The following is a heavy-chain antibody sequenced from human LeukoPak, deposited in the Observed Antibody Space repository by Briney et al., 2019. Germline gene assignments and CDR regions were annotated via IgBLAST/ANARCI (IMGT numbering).Heavy chain of an antibody. CDR3: ARDVTVTTYYYYYMDV. CDR1: GYIFTSYY. CDR2: INPSGGST. D-gene: IGHD4-17*01. Sequence: ASVKVSCKASGYIFTSYYMHWVRQAPGQGLEWMGIINPSGGSTSYAQKFQGRVTMTRDTSTSTVYMELSSLRSEDTAVYYCARDVTVTTYYYYYMDVWGKGTTVTVSS. J-gene: IGHJ6*03. V-gene: IGHV1-46*01.